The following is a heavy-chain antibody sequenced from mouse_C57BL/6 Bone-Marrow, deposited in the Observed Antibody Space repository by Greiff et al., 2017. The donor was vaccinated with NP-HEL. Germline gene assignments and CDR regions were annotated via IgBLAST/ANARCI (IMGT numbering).Heavy chain of an antibody. Sequence: EVQGVESGGGLVQPGGSMKLSCVASGFTFSNYWMNWVRQSPEKGLEWVARIRLKSDNYATHYAESVKGRFTISRDDSKSSVYLQMNNLRAEDTGIYYCTEGGYYGAWFAYWGQGTLVTVSA. CDR2: IRLKSDNYAT. CDR3: TEGGYYGAWFAY. CDR1: GFTFSNYW. V-gene: IGHV6-3*01. J-gene: IGHJ3*01. D-gene: IGHD1-2*01.